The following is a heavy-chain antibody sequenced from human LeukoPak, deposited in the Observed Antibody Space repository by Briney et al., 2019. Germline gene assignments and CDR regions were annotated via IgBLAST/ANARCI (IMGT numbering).Heavy chain of an antibody. CDR1: GFTFDNYA. CDR3: AKDEFVASDFTGAFDI. V-gene: IGHV3-9*03. D-gene: IGHD2-8*02. CDR2: ISWTSGSI. Sequence: PGGSLRLSCAASGFTFDNYAMHWVRQAPGKGLEWVSGISWTSGSIGYADSVKGRFTISRDNAKNSLYLQMNSLRTEDMALYYCAKDEFVASDFTGAFDIWGQGTMVTVSS. J-gene: IGHJ3*02.